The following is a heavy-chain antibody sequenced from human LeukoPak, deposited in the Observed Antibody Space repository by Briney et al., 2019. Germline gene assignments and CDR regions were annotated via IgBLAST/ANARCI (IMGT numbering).Heavy chain of an antibody. Sequence: PGGSLRLSCAASGFTFSSYAMSWVRQAPGKGLEWVSAISGSGGSTYYADSVKGRFTISRDNAKNSLYLQMNSLRAEDTAVYYCVTRESTYYDFWTAHEAFDIWGQGTMVTVSS. CDR3: VTRESTYYDFWTAHEAFDI. D-gene: IGHD3-3*01. J-gene: IGHJ3*02. CDR2: ISGSGGST. V-gene: IGHV3-23*01. CDR1: GFTFSSYA.